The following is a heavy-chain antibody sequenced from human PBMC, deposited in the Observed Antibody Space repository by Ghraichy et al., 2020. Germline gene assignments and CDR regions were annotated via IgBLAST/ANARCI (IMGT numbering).Heavy chain of an antibody. Sequence: SETPSLTCTVSGYSISSGYYWGWIRQPPGKGLEWIGSIYHSGSTYYNSSLKSRVTISVDTSKNQFSLKLSSVTAADTAVYYCARGGSRGSGWPLYYFDYWGQGSLVTVFS. CDR2: IYHSGST. CDR1: GYSISSGYY. V-gene: IGHV4-38-2*02. D-gene: IGHD6-19*01. CDR3: ARGGSRGSGWPLYYFDY. J-gene: IGHJ4*02.